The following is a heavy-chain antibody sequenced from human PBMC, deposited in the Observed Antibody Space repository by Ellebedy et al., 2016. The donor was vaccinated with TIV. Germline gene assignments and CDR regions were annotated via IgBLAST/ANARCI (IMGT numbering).Heavy chain of an antibody. CDR3: ARVGVPSAIGRRPYYYYYMDV. D-gene: IGHD2-21*02. V-gene: IGHV4-34*01. Sequence: SETLSLXCAVYGGSFSDYYWGWIRQPPGKGLEWIGEINHSGSTNYNPSLKSRVTMSVDMTKTQFSLELGSLTAADTALYYCARVGVPSAIGRRPYYYYYMDVWGKGTAVTVSS. CDR2: INHSGST. CDR1: GGSFSDYY. J-gene: IGHJ6*03.